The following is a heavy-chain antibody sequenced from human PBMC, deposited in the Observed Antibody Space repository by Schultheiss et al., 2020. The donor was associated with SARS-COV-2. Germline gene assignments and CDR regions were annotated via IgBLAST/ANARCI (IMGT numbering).Heavy chain of an antibody. CDR1: GFTVSSNY. J-gene: IGHJ4*02. V-gene: IGHV3-11*06. CDR3: ARRTNYDISDY. CDR2: ISNSSSYT. Sequence: GGSLRLSCAASGFTVSSNYMSWVRQAPGKGLEWVSYISNSSSYTNYADSVKGRFTISRDNAKNSLYLQMNSLRAEDTAVYYCARRTNYDISDYWGQGTLVTVSS. D-gene: IGHD3-9*01.